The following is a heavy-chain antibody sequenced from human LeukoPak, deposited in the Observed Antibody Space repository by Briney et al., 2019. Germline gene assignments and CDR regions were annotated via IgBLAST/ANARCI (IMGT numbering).Heavy chain of an antibody. V-gene: IGHV1-18*01. CDR3: ARAGTASGSGRWLDP. Sequence: ASVKVSCKASGYTFTSYGISWVRQAPGQGLEWMAWISAYNGNTNFAQKFQGRVTMTTDTSTSTAYMELRSLRSDDTAVYYCARAGTASGSGRWLDPWGQGSLVTVSS. D-gene: IGHD3-10*01. CDR1: GYTFTSYG. J-gene: IGHJ5*02. CDR2: ISAYNGNT.